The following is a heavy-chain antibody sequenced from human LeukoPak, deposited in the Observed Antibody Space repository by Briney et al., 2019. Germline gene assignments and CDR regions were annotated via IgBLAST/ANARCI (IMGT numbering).Heavy chain of an antibody. J-gene: IGHJ4*02. D-gene: IGHD1-26*01. V-gene: IGHV4-59*08. CDR1: GGSISSYY. CDR2: IYYSGST. Sequence: PSETLSLTCTVSGGSISSYYWSWIRQPPGKGLEWIGYIYYSGSTNYNPSLKSRVTISVDTSKNQFSLKLSSVTAADTAVYYCARHLGGSYYPRFDYWGQGTLVTVSS. CDR3: ARHLGGSYYPRFDY.